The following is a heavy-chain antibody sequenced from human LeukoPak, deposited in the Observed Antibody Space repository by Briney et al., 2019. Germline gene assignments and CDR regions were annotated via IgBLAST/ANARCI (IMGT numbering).Heavy chain of an antibody. CDR1: GGSISSSSYY. CDR3: ARELGYCSGGSCYSAVGWFDP. Sequence: SETLSLTCTVSGGSISSSSYYWGWIRQPPGKGLEWIGSIYYSGSTYYNPSLKSRVTISVDTSKNQFSLKLSSVTAADTAVYYCARELGYCSGGSCYSAVGWFDPWGQGTLVTVSS. D-gene: IGHD2-15*01. CDR2: IYYSGST. J-gene: IGHJ5*02. V-gene: IGHV4-39*07.